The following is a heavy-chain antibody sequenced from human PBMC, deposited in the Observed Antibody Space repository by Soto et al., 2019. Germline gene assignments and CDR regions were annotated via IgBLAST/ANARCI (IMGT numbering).Heavy chain of an antibody. Sequence: EVQLLESGGGLVQPGGSLRLSCAASGITFSSYAMSWVRQAPGKGLEWVSAISGSGGSTYYADSVMGRFTISRDNSKNRRYLQMYSLRGEDSVVYCCAKGYSYEPSDYWGQGTLVTVSS. D-gene: IGHD3-22*01. V-gene: IGHV3-23*01. CDR1: GITFSSYA. CDR2: ISGSGGST. J-gene: IGHJ4*02. CDR3: AKGYSYEPSDY.